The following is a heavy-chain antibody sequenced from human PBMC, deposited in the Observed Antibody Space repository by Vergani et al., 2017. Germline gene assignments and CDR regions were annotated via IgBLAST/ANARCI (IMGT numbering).Heavy chain of an antibody. Sequence: EVQLVQSGAEVKTPGESLKISCQGSGYSITNYWIAWVRQRPGKGLEWMGILYAGDSDVRYSPSFQGQVTMSVDKSLSTAYLQWSSLKASDTATYYCAKTHDFSSLYSSYNWFDPWGQGTQVTVSS. CDR2: LYAGDSDV. J-gene: IGHJ5*02. D-gene: IGHD3-3*01. CDR3: AKTHDFSSLYSSYNWFDP. CDR1: GYSITNYW. V-gene: IGHV5-51*03.